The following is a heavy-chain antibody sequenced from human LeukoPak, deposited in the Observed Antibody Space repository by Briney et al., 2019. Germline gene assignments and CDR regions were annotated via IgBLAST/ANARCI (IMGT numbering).Heavy chain of an antibody. CDR2: ISWNSGSI. CDR3: AKGGSKITMGPFDY. J-gene: IGHJ4*02. V-gene: IGHV3-9*01. CDR1: GFTFDDYA. D-gene: IGHD3-10*01. Sequence: PGRSLRLSCAASGFTFDDYAMHWVRQAPGKGLEWVSGISWNSGSIGYADSVKGRFTISRDNAKNSLYLQMNSLRAEDTALYYCAKGGSKITMGPFDYWGQGTLVTVSS.